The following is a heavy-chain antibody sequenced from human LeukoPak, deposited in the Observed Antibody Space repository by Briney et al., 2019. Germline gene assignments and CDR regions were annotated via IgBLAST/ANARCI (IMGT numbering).Heavy chain of an antibody. CDR2: MNRNSDNT. D-gene: IGHD5-24*01. V-gene: IGHV1-8*01. J-gene: IGHJ6*03. CDR3: ARAEMPTITDNYYDSYYYMDV. CDR1: GYTFTSYD. Sequence: GASVRLSCTASGYTFTSYDMNWVRQAPGQGLEWMGWMNRNSDNTVYAHTVQGRVTITRNTSISTAYMELKSLRSEATAVYYCARAEMPTITDNYYDSYYYMDVWGKGTTVTVSS.